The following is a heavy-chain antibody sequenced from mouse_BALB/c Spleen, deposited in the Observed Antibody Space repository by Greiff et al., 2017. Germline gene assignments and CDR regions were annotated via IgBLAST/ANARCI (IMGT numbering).Heavy chain of an antibody. Sequence: QVQLKESGPGLVAPSQSLSITCTVSGFSLTGYGVNWVRQPPGKGLEWLGMIWGDGSTDYNSALKSRLSISKDNSKSQVFLKMNSLQTDDTARYYCARDNYGNYYAMDYWGQGTSVTVSS. CDR2: IWGDGST. V-gene: IGHV2-6-7*01. CDR3: ARDNYGNYYAMDY. J-gene: IGHJ4*01. CDR1: GFSLTGYG. D-gene: IGHD2-1*01.